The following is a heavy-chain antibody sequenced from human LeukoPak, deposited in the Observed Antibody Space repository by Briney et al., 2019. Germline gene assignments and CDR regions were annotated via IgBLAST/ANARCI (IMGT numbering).Heavy chain of an antibody. CDR3: ARAPPHEYSSSSTWFDP. CDR1: GCTFTSYD. J-gene: IGHJ5*02. CDR2: IIPIFGTA. D-gene: IGHD6-6*01. V-gene: IGHV1-69*13. Sequence: ASVKVSCKASGCTFTSYDISWVRQAPGQGLEWMGGIIPIFGTANYAQKFQGRVTITADESTSTAYMELSSLRSEDTAVYYCARAPPHEYSSSSTWFDPWGQGTLVTVSS.